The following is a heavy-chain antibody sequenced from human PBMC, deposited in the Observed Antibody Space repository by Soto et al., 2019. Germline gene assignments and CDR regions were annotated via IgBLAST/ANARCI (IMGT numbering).Heavy chain of an antibody. CDR1: GGTFSKYG. V-gene: IGHV1-69*01. CDR3: ARQFDYDTSGYYYAY. Sequence: QVQLVQSGAEVKKPGSSVKVSCKASGGTFSKYGIDWVRQAPGEGLEWMGGIIPLFGTANYAQKFQGRVTITADEATSPAYMELSSLRSEDTALYYCARQFDYDTSGYYYAYWGQGTLVTVSS. D-gene: IGHD3-22*01. J-gene: IGHJ4*02. CDR2: IIPLFGTA.